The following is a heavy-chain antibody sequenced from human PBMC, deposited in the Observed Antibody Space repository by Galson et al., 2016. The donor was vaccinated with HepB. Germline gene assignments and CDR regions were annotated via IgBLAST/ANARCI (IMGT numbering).Heavy chain of an antibody. J-gene: IGHJ3*02. D-gene: IGHD3-22*01. CDR1: GFTFGDYA. V-gene: IGHV3-49*04. CDR3: SRVPPYYFHSRLHDVFDI. CDR2: IKTKAYGGTT. Sequence: SLRLSCAASGFTFGDYALSWVRQAPGTGLEWVSFIKTKAYGGTTEYAASVNGRFTISRDDSKSIAYLQMNSLKSEDTAVYYCSRVPPYYFHSRLHDVFDIWGQGTMVTVSS.